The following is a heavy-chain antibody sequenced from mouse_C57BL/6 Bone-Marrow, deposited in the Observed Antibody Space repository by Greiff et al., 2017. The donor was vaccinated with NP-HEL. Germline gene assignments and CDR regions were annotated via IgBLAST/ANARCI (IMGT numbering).Heavy chain of an antibody. D-gene: IGHD1-1*01. J-gene: IGHJ4*01. CDR3: ARSTSYYGSSYDYAMDY. CDR1: GYTFTSYW. CDR2: IDPSDSST. Sequence: VQLQQPGAELVRPGTSVKLSCKASGYTFTSYWMHWVKQRPGQGLEWIGVIDPSDSSTNYNQKFKGKATLTVDTSSSTAYMQLSSLTSEDSAVYYCARSTSYYGSSYDYAMDYWGQGTSVTVSS. V-gene: IGHV1-59*01.